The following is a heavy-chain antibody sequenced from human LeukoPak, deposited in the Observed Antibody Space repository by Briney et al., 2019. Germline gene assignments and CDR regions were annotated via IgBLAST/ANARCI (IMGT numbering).Heavy chain of an antibody. CDR1: GFTFSSYA. CDR3: AKRCSGGSCYRYYYYYMDV. Sequence: GGSLRLSCAASGFTFSSYAMSWVRQAPGKGLEWVSAISGSGGSTYYADSVKGRFTISRDNSKNTLCLQMNSLRAEDTAVYYCAKRCSGGSCYRYYYYYMDVWGKGTTVTVSS. D-gene: IGHD2-15*01. CDR2: ISGSGGST. J-gene: IGHJ6*03. V-gene: IGHV3-23*01.